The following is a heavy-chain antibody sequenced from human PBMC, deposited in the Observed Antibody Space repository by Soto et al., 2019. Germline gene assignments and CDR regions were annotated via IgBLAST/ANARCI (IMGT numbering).Heavy chain of an antibody. CDR3: ARREYSSTWDSYYFHY. CDR1: GYTFTNYW. CDR2: IYPGASDT. Sequence: GESLKISCKGSGYTFTNYWIAWVRQMPGKGLEWMGIIYPGASDTRYSPSFQGQVTISADKSISTAYLQWSSLKASDTAIYYCARREYSSTWDSYYFHYWGQGTLVTVSS. J-gene: IGHJ4*02. D-gene: IGHD6-13*01. V-gene: IGHV5-51*01.